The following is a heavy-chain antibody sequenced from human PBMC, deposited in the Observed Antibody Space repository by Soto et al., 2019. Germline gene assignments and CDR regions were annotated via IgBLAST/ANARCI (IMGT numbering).Heavy chain of an antibody. V-gene: IGHV4-39*07. Sequence: PSETLSLTCTVSGGSISSDNYYWGWIRQPPGKGLEWIGTIYYSGSTNYNPSLKSRVTISVDTSKNQFSLKLSSVTAADTAVYYCARGCSGGSCYPEYFQRWGQGTLVTVSS. CDR1: GGSISSDNYY. J-gene: IGHJ1*01. CDR2: IYYSGST. CDR3: ARGCSGGSCYPEYFQR. D-gene: IGHD2-15*01.